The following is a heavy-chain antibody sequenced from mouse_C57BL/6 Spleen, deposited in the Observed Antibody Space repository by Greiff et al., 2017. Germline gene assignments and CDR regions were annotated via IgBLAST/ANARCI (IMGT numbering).Heavy chain of an antibody. D-gene: IGHD1-1*01. V-gene: IGHV1-52*01. Sequence: QVQLKQPGAELVRPGSSVKLSCKASGYTFTSYWMHWVKQRPIQGLEWIGNIDPSNSETHYNQKFKDKATLTVDKSSSTAYMQLSSLTSEDSAVYYCAKESYYGRGAMDYWGQGTSVTFSS. CDR3: AKESYYGRGAMDY. CDR1: GYTFTSYW. J-gene: IGHJ4*01. CDR2: IDPSNSET.